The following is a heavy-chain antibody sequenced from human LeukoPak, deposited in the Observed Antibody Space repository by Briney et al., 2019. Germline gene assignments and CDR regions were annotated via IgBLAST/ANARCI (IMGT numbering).Heavy chain of an antibody. CDR1: RFTFSSYW. CDR3: ASEYYSDTRGFDY. V-gene: IGHV3-74*01. D-gene: IGHD3-22*01. CDR2: INSDGSST. Sequence: GGSLRLSCAASRFTFSSYWMHWVRQAPGKGLVWVSRINSDGSSTSYADSVKGRFTISRDNAKDTLYLQMNSLRAEDTAVYYCASEYYSDTRGFDYWGQGTLVTVSS. J-gene: IGHJ4*02.